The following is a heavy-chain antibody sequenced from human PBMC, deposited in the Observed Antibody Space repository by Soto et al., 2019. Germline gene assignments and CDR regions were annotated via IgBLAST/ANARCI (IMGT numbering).Heavy chain of an antibody. J-gene: IGHJ4*02. D-gene: IGHD2-15*01. CDR2: ISGDGAVT. CDR1: GFSFNTYA. V-gene: IGHV3-23*01. CDR3: ATILASSATGY. Sequence: PGGSLRLSCAASGFSFNTYAMTWVRQAPGKGLEWVSSISGDGAVTFHEDSVRGRFTTSRDNSKSKLFLQMSSLSDEDTAIYYCATILASSATGYWGQGIPVTVSS.